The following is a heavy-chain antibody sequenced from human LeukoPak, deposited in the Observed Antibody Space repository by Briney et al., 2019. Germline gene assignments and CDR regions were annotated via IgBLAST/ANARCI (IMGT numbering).Heavy chain of an antibody. D-gene: IGHD1-1*01. J-gene: IGHJ4*02. Sequence: GGSLRLSCAASGFTFSSYWMSWVRQAPGKGLEWVANIKQDGSEKYYVDSVKGRFTISRDNAKNSLYLQMNSLRAEDTAVYYCARLGATGSLWDTRLAHFDYWGQGTLVTVSS. CDR1: GFTFSSYW. V-gene: IGHV3-7*01. CDR3: ARLGATGSLWDTRLAHFDY. CDR2: IKQDGSEK.